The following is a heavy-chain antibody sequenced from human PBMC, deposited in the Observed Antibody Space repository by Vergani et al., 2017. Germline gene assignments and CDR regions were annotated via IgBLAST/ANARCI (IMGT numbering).Heavy chain of an antibody. CDR1: GFTFNSYA. CDR2: INNNGGST. CDR3: AQVWGSTSCPYGGVAFDG. Sequence: LLESGGGLIQPGGSLRLSCAASGFTFNSYAMPWVRQAPGKGLEWVSGINNNGGSTYYADSVKGRFTISRDNSKNTLYLQMTDLRAEDTATYYCAQVWGSTSCPYGGVAFDGWGHGTMVTVSS. D-gene: IGHD2-2*01. V-gene: IGHV3-23*01. J-gene: IGHJ3*01.